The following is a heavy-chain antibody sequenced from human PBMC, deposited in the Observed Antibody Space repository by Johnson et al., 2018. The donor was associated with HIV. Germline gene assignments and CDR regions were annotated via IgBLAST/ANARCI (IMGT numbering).Heavy chain of an antibody. Sequence: QVQLVESGGGVVQPGRSLRLSCAASGFTFSSYGMHWVRQAPGKGLEWVAFISYDGSNKYYEDSVKGRFTISRDNSRNTLYLQMNILRGEDTAVYYCARERAPYYDFCSGTRNSDAFDIWGQGTMVTVSS. J-gene: IGHJ3*02. V-gene: IGHV3-30*19. CDR2: ISYDGSNK. CDR3: ARERAPYYDFCSGTRNSDAFDI. D-gene: IGHD3-3*01. CDR1: GFTFSSYG.